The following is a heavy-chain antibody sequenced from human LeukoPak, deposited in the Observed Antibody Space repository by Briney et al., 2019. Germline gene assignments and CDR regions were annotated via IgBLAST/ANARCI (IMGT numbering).Heavy chain of an antibody. CDR2: IYTSGST. CDR1: GGSISSYY. CDR3: ARRYCSGGSCYHFDY. Sequence: PSETLSLTCTVSGGSISSYYWSWIRQPAGQGLEWIGRIYTSGSTNYDPSLKSRVTVSVDTSKNQFSLKLSSVTAADTAVYYCARRYCSGGSCYHFDYWGQGTLVTVSP. D-gene: IGHD2-15*01. J-gene: IGHJ4*02. V-gene: IGHV4-4*07.